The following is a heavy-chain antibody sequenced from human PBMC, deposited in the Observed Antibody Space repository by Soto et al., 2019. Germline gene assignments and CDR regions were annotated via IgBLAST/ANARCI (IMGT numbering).Heavy chain of an antibody. CDR2: IIPIFGTA. J-gene: IGHJ3*02. Sequence: GASVKVSCKASGGTFSSYAISWVRQAPGQGLEWMGGIIPIFGTANYAQKFQGRVTITAGESTSTAYMELSSLRSEDTAVYYCARDYYDSSGYYHDAFDIWGQGTMVTVSS. CDR3: ARDYYDSSGYYHDAFDI. V-gene: IGHV1-69*13. D-gene: IGHD3-22*01. CDR1: GGTFSSYA.